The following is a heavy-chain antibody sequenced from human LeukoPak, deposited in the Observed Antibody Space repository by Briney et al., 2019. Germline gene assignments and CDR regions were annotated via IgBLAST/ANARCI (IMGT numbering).Heavy chain of an antibody. D-gene: IGHD3-3*01. CDR3: AKDVSGREWLYAFDI. J-gene: IGHJ3*02. CDR1: GFTFDDYT. V-gene: IGHV3-43*01. Sequence: GGSLRLSCAASGFTFDDYTMHWVRQAPGKGLEWVSLISRDGGSTYYADSVKGRFTISRDNSKNSLYLQMNSLRTEDTALYYCAKDVSGREWLYAFDIWGQGTMVTVSS. CDR2: ISRDGGST.